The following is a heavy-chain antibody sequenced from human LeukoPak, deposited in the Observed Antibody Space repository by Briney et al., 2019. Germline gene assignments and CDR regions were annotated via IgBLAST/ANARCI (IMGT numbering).Heavy chain of an antibody. J-gene: IGHJ5*02. D-gene: IGHD3-10*01. CDR2: INSDGSST. V-gene: IGHV3-74*03. CDR3: AREKFHDYNLDL. CDR1: GFTFSAYW. Sequence: GGFLRLSCAASGFTFSAYWMHWVRQVPGQGLVWVSRINSDGSSTTYADSVKGRFTISRDDAKNTLFLQMGSLRAEDTAVYYCAREKFHDYNLDLWGLGTLVTVSS.